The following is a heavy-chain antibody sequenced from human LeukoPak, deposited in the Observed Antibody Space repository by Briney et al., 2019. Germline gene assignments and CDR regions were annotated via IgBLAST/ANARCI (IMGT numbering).Heavy chain of an antibody. D-gene: IGHD1-26*01. CDR1: GFTFSSHA. V-gene: IGHV3-23*01. CDR3: AKKWGVGTTTLDYFDY. CDR2: ISGSAGST. J-gene: IGHJ4*02. Sequence: GRSLRLSCAASGFTFSSHAMSWVRQAPGKGLEWVSGISGSAGSTYYADSVKGRFTISRDNSKNTLYLQMNSLTDDDTAVYYCAKKWGVGTTTLDYFDYWGQGTLVTVSS.